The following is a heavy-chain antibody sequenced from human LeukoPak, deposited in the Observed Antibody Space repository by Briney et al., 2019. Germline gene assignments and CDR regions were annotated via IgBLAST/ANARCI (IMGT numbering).Heavy chain of an antibody. D-gene: IGHD3-16*02. CDR2: IYSGGST. V-gene: IGHV3-53*04. CDR3: ARDRVITFGGVISSNWFDP. Sequence: GGSLRLSCAVSGFTVSSNYMSWVRQPPGKGLEWVSVIYSGGSTYYADSVKGRFTISRHDSRDTLYLQMNSLRVEDTAVYYCARDRVITFGGVISSNWFDPWGQGTLVTVSS. J-gene: IGHJ5*02. CDR1: GFTVSSNY.